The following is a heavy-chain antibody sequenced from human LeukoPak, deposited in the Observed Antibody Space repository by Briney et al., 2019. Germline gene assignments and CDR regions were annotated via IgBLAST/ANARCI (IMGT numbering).Heavy chain of an antibody. CDR3: ARDARGAAAADDAFDI. CDR1: GFTFSSYA. Sequence: GRSLRLSCAASGFTFSSYAMHWVRQAPGKGLEWVAVISYDGSNKYYADSVKGRFTISRDNSKNTLYLQMNSLRAEDTAVYYCARDARGAAAADDAFDIWGQGTMVTVSS. D-gene: IGHD6-13*01. CDR2: ISYDGSNK. V-gene: IGHV3-30*04. J-gene: IGHJ3*02.